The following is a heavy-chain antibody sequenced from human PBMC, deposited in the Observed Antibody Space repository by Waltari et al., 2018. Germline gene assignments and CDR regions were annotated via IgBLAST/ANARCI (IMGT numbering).Heavy chain of an antibody. CDR3: AKSSGSYYEVFDY. J-gene: IGHJ4*02. CDR1: GFAFANYG. D-gene: IGHD1-26*01. V-gene: IGHV3-23*04. Sequence: EVRLVESGGGLVQPGGSLSVSCAASGFAFANYGMSWVRQAAGKGLECVSSISGSGGTTYYADSVKGRFTMSKDNSKNTLFLQMNSLRVDDTADYYCAKSSGSYYEVFDYWGRGTLVTVSS. CDR2: ISGSGGTT.